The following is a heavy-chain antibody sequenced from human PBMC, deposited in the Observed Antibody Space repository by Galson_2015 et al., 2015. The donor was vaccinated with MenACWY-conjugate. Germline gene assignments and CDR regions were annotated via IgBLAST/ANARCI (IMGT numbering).Heavy chain of an antibody. V-gene: IGHV3-48*04. CDR1: GFVFSNYN. D-gene: IGHD2-2*01. J-gene: IGHJ4*02. CDR3: ARDRGYCRGTTCYPYHFDY. CDR2: IGTTSSTT. Sequence: SLRLSCAASGFVFSNYNLNWVRQAPGKRLEWISFIGTTSSTTYYADSVRGRFTIFRDNAKNSLYLQMNSLKAEDTAVYYCARDRGYCRGTTCYPYHFDYWGQGSLVTVSS.